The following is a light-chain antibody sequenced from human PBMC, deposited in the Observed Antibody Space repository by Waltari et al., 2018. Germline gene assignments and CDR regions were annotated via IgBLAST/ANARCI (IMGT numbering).Light chain of an antibody. V-gene: IGKV4-1*01. CDR3: QQYYSRRT. Sequence: DIVITQSPDSLAVSLGERVTIKCKSSQSLLYNSNDKNYLAWYPQKPGQPPKLLFYWASTRHSGVPDRFSGSGSATDFTLTISSLQAEDVAVYYCQQYYSRRTFGQGTRVEIK. CDR2: WAS. J-gene: IGKJ1*01. CDR1: QSLLYNSNDKNY.